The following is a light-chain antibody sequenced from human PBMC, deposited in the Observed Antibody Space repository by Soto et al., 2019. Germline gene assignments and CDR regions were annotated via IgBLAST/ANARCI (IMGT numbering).Light chain of an antibody. CDR3: SSFAGGGNPVL. CDR1: SCGVGGYNY. V-gene: IGLV2-8*01. CDR2: EVT. Sequence: QCALTQPPSASGSLGQSVTISCTGTSCGVGGYNYVSWHQQHPGKAPKVMIYEVTKRPPGVPDRFSGSKSGNTASLTVSGLQAEDEADYYCSSFAGGGNPVLLGGGTKLTDL. J-gene: IGLJ2*01.